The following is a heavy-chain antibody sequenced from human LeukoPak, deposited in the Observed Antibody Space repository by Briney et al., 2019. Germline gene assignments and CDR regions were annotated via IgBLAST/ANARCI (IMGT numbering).Heavy chain of an antibody. CDR2: IKRKSNGGTI. CDR1: GFTFSNAW. J-gene: IGHJ4*02. Sequence: GGSLRLSCAASGFTFSNAWMSWVRQAPGKGLEWVGRIKRKSNGGTIDYAAPVKGRFTISRDDSKNTLYLQMNSLKTEDTAIYYCATGVAVAGLVPFDFWGQGTLVTVSS. V-gene: IGHV3-15*01. CDR3: ATGVAVAGLVPFDF. D-gene: IGHD6-19*01.